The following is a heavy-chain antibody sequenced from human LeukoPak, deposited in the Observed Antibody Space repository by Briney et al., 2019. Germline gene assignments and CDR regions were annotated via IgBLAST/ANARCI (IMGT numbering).Heavy chain of an antibody. CDR1: VTSCW. CDR2: IYPGDSDT. D-gene: IGHD6-19*01. J-gene: IGHJ4*02. CDR3: ATSGATYSSAWYAAY. Sequence: GESLQISCKGSVTSCWIGWVRQMPGKGLEWMGIIYPGDSDTRYSPSFQGQVTISADKSITTAYLQWSSLKASDTAMYYCATSGATYSSAWYAAYWGQGTLVTVSS. V-gene: IGHV5-51*01.